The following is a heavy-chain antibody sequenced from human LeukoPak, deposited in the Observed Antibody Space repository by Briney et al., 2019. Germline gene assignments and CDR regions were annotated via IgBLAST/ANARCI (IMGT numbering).Heavy chain of an antibody. V-gene: IGHV3-23*01. CDR1: GFTFSNYA. CDR2: ISTGGGTA. Sequence: GGSLRLSCAASGFTFSNYALNWVRQAPGKGLEWVSSISTGGGTAYYADSVKGRFTISRDNSKNTLYLQMNSLRAEDTAVYYCANRARWGQGTLVTVSS. J-gene: IGHJ4*02. CDR3: ANRAR.